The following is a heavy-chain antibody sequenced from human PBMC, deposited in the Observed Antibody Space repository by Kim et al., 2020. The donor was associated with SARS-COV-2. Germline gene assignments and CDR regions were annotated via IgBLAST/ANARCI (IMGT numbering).Heavy chain of an antibody. Sequence: GGSLRLSCAASGFTFSGSAMHWVRQASGKGLEWVGRIRSKANSYATAYAASVKGRFTISRDDSKNTAYLQMNSLKTEDTAVYYCTMTYRTHRAFDYWGQGTLGTVSS. J-gene: IGHJ4*02. CDR3: TMTYRTHRAFDY. CDR1: GFTFSGSA. CDR2: IRSKANSYAT. D-gene: IGHD2-2*01. V-gene: IGHV3-73*01.